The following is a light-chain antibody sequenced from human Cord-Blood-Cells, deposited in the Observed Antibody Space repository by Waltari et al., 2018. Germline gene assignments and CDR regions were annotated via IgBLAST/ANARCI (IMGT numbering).Light chain of an antibody. V-gene: IGKV1-33*01. CDR3: QQYDNLPFT. J-gene: IGKJ3*01. CDR1: QDISNY. CDR2: EAS. Sequence: DIQMTQSPSSLSASVGDRVTITCQASQDISNYLNWYQQKPWKAPKRLIYEASNLETGVPSRFSGSGSGTDFTFTISSLQPEDIATYYCQQYDNLPFTFGPGTKVDIK.